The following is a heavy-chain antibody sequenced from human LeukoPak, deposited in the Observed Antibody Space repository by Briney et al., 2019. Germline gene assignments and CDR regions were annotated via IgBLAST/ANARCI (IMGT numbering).Heavy chain of an antibody. CDR1: GGSISSGDYY. J-gene: IGHJ4*02. CDR2: IYYSGST. Sequence: SETLSLTCTVSGGSISSGDYYWSWIRQPPGKGLEWIGYIYYSGSTYYNPSLKSRVTIPVDTSKNQFSLKLSSVTAADTAVYYCARVPDSGSFAFDYWGQGTLVTVSS. CDR3: ARVPDSGSFAFDY. D-gene: IGHD1-26*01. V-gene: IGHV4-30-4*01.